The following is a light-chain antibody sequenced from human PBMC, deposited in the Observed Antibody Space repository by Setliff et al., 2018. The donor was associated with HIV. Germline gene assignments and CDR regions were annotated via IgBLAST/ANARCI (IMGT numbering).Light chain of an antibody. V-gene: IGLV2-11*01. J-gene: IGLJ2*01. CDR3: SSYTGTYSFL. CDR2: DVS. CDR1: NSDVGGYDY. Sequence: QSALAQPRSVSGSPGQSVTISCTGTNSDVGGYDYVSWYQQRPGKAPRLIIYDVSKRPSGVPDRFSGSTSANTASLTISGLQPEDEADYYCSSYTGTYSFLFGGGTKVTVL.